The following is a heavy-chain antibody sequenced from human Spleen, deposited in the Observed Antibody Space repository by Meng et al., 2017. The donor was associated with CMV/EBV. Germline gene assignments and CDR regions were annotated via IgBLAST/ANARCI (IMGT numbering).Heavy chain of an antibody. V-gene: IGHV4-30-4*08. J-gene: IGHJ4*02. Sequence: FTVSGDSISSGDYYWSWIRQSPEKGLEWMGYIYKTGNTYYNPSLKSRVRMSIDMSKNHLSLKLTSMTTADTAIYYCAKGSSSWVDYWGQGTLVTVSS. CDR2: IYKTGNT. D-gene: IGHD6-6*01. CDR3: AKGSSSWVDY. CDR1: GDSISSGDYY.